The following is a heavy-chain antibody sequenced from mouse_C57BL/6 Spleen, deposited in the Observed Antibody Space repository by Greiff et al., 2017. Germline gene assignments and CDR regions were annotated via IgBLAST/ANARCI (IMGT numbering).Heavy chain of an antibody. CDR1: GFTFNTYA. J-gene: IGHJ2*01. D-gene: IGHD3-3*01. CDR2: IRSKSSNYAT. CDR3: VRGRDEDYFDY. V-gene: IGHV10-3*01. Sequence: EVQLVESGGGLVQPTGSLKLSCAASGFTFNTYAMHWVRQAPGKGLEWVARIRSKSSNYATYYADSVKDRFTISRDDSPSMLYLQMNNLKTEDTAMYCGVRGRDEDYFDYWGQGTTLTVSS.